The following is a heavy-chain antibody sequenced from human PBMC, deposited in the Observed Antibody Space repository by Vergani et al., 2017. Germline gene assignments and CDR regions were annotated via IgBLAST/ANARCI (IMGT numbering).Heavy chain of an antibody. CDR2: IYYSGST. CDR3: ARGGRYYGSGSYYYGMDV. J-gene: IGHJ6*02. CDR1: GGSFSSYY. V-gene: IGHV4-34*11. Sequence: QVQLQQWGAGLLKPSETLSLTCAVYGGSFSSYYWSWIRQPPGKGLEWIGYIYYSGSTNYNPSLKSRVTISVDTSKNQFSLKLSSVTAADTAVYYCARGGRYYGSGSYYYGMDVWGQGTTVTVSS. D-gene: IGHD3-10*01.